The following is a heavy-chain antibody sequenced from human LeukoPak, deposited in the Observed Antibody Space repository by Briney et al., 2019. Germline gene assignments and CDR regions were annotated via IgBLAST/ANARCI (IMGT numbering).Heavy chain of an antibody. D-gene: IGHD3-22*01. CDR3: ARDKVYDSSILDY. J-gene: IGHJ4*02. Sequence: GGSLRLSCAASGFSFSDFGMHWVRQAPGKGLEWVAFIRYEGITKYYADSVKGRFTISRDNSKNTLYLQMNSLRAEDTAVYYCARDKVYDSSILDYWGQGTLVTVSS. CDR2: IRYEGITK. CDR1: GFSFSDFG. V-gene: IGHV3-30*02.